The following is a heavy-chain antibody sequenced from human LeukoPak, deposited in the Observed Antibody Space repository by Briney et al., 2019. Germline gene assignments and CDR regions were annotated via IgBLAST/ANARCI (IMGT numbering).Heavy chain of an antibody. CDR3: ARVPKWELLDAFDI. Sequence: GGSLRLSPADSGFTFSSYWMHWVRQAPGKGLVWVSRINSDGSSTSYADSVKGRFTVSRDNAKNTLYLQMDSLRAEDTAVYYCARVPKWELLDAFDIWGQGTMVTVSS. V-gene: IGHV3-74*01. D-gene: IGHD1-26*01. CDR1: GFTFSSYW. J-gene: IGHJ3*02. CDR2: INSDGSST.